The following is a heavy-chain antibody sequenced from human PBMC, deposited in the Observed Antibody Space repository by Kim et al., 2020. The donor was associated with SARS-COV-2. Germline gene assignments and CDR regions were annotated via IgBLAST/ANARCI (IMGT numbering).Heavy chain of an antibody. CDR2: ISGSGGST. D-gene: IGHD1-26*01. J-gene: IGHJ4*02. Sequence: GGSLRLSCAASGFTFSSYALSWVRQAPGKGLEWVSAISGSGGSTYYADSVKGRFTISRDNSKNTLYLQMNSLRAEDTAVYYCAKWCVGGSYTRRYFDYWGQGTLVTVSS. V-gene: IGHV3-23*01. CDR3: AKWCVGGSYTRRYFDY. CDR1: GFTFSSYA.